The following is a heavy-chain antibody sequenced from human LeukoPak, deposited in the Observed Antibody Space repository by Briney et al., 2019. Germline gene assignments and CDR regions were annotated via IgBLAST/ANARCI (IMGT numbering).Heavy chain of an antibody. CDR1: GFTFSSYS. Sequence: GGSLRLSCAASGFTFSSYSMNWVRQAPGKGLEWVSYISSSGNTIYYADSVKGRFIISRDNAKNSLYLQMNSLRAEDTAVYHCARGFDYYDSSGSPDWGQGTLVTVSS. D-gene: IGHD3-22*01. J-gene: IGHJ4*02. V-gene: IGHV3-48*04. CDR2: ISSSGNTI. CDR3: ARGFDYYDSSGSPD.